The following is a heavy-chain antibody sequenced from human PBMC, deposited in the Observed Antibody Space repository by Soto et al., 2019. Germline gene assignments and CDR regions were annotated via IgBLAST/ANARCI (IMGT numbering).Heavy chain of an antibody. D-gene: IGHD2-2*01. CDR2: IIPIFGTE. V-gene: IGHV1-69*01. Sequence: QVRLVQSGAEVKKPGSSVKVSCKVSGGTFSSHSINWVRQAPGQGPEWMGGIIPIFGTENYAQKFQGRVTMTADESTSTAYMELSSLTSEDTALYYCSTSVYCSTTRCYYYYGLDVWGQGTTVIVSS. CDR3: STSVYCSTTRCYYYYGLDV. CDR1: GGTFSSHS. J-gene: IGHJ6*02.